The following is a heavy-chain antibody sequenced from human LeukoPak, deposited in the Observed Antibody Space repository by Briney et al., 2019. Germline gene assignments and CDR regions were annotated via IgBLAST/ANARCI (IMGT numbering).Heavy chain of an antibody. V-gene: IGHV3-53*01. D-gene: IGHD1-14*01. J-gene: IGHJ4*02. CDR2: IHDGGST. Sequence: GSLSLSCAASRFTVSSNYMSWVRQAPGKGLEWVSVIHDGGSTYYADSVKGRFTISRDNSKNTVYLQMNSLRAGDTAVYYCARTHPTGYFDYWGQGTLVTVSS. CDR3: ARTHPTGYFDY. CDR1: RFTVSSNY.